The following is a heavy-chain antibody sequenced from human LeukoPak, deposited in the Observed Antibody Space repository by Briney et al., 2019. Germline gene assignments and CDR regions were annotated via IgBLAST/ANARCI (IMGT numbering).Heavy chain of an antibody. J-gene: IGHJ4*02. CDR2: IYYSGST. CDR1: GGSISSYY. Sequence: SETLSLTCTVSGGSISSYYWSWIRQPPGKGLEWIGYIYYSGSTNYNPSLKSRVTISVDTSKNQFSLKLSSVTAADTAVYYCARHMQEMATIPVYYFDYWGQGTLVTVSS. D-gene: IGHD5-24*01. V-gene: IGHV4-59*08. CDR3: ARHMQEMATIPVYYFDY.